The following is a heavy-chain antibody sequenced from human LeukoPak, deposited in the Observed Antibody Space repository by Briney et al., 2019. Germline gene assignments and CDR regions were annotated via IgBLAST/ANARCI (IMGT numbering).Heavy chain of an antibody. Sequence: GGSLRLSCAASGFTFSSYWMSWVRQAPGKGLEWVSAITDSGGNTYYAAPVKGRFTISRDNSKNTLHLQMNSLKAEDTAVYYCAKVDGGNSVYWGQGTLVTVSS. D-gene: IGHD4-23*01. J-gene: IGHJ4*02. CDR3: AKVDGGNSVY. V-gene: IGHV3-23*01. CDR2: ITDSGGNT. CDR1: GFTFSSYW.